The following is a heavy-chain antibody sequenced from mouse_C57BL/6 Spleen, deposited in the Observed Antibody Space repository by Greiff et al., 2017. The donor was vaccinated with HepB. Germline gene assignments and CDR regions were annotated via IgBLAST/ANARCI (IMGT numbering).Heavy chain of an antibody. J-gene: IGHJ2*01. CDR1: GFNIKDYY. CDR3: ARSFITTVVATSPFDY. V-gene: IGHV14-2*01. Sequence: EVKLQESGAELVKPGASVKLSCTASGFNIKDYYMHWVKQRTEQGLEWIGRIDPEDGETKYAPKFQGKATIIADTSSNTAYLQLSSLTSEDTAVYYCARSFITTVVATSPFDYWGQGTTLTVSS. D-gene: IGHD1-1*01. CDR2: IDPEDGET.